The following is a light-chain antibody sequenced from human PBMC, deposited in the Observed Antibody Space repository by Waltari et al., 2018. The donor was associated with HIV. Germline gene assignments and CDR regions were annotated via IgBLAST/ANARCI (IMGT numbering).Light chain of an antibody. CDR3: QQYNTWPLT. V-gene: IGKV3-15*01. CDR1: RSVGSS. J-gene: IGKJ1*01. Sequence: EVVMTQSPATLLESPGKTANLSCRASRSVGSSLAWYHQKPGRGPRLLIYGASSRASDVPPTFSGSGAGMDFSLSISSLRSDDLGIYYCQQYNTWPLTFGRGTTVEIK. CDR2: GAS.